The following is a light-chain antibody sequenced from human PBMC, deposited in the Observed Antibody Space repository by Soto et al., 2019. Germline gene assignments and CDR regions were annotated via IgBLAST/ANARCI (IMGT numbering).Light chain of an antibody. CDR1: NSNIGSNT. CDR2: SSD. V-gene: IGLV1-44*01. J-gene: IGLJ3*02. Sequence: QSVLTQPPSASGTPGQRVTISCSGSNSNIGSNTVNWYQQLPGTAPRLFIYSSDRRPSGVPARFSGSKSDTSASLAINGLQSEDEAHYFCSTWDDSLKGLVFGGGTKLTVL. CDR3: STWDDSLKGLV.